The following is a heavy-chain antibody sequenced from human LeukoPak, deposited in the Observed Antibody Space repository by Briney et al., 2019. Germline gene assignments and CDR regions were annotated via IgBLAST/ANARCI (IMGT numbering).Heavy chain of an antibody. J-gene: IGHJ4*02. V-gene: IGHV3-13*01. CDR1: GFTFDDYA. CDR2: IGTAGGT. CDR3: ARDLGGNGDS. Sequence: GGSLRLSCAASGFTFDDYAMHWVRQAPGKGLEWVSGIGTAGGTHYPGSVKGRFTISRENAKNSLYLQMNSLRAGDTAVYYCARDLGGNGDSWGQGTLVTVSS. D-gene: IGHD4-23*01.